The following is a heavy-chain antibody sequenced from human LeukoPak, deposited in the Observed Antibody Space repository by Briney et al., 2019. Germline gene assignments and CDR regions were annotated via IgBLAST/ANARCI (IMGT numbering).Heavy chain of an antibody. Sequence: GGSLRLSCAASGFIFSSSGMNWVRQAPGKGLEWVSFIGTNSRTTYYGDSVKGRSTISRDKAKNSLYLQMNSLRAEDTAVYYCARDPVYYYDSSGTFFDYWGQGTLVTVSS. CDR2: IGTNSRTT. CDR1: GFIFSSSG. D-gene: IGHD3-22*01. CDR3: ARDPVYYYDSSGTFFDY. J-gene: IGHJ4*02. V-gene: IGHV3-48*01.